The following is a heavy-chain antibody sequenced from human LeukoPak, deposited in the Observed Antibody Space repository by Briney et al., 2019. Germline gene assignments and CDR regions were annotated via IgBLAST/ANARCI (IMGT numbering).Heavy chain of an antibody. V-gene: IGHV3-30*18. J-gene: IGHJ4*02. CDR1: GFTFSSYG. CDR2: ISFDGSNK. Sequence: GGSLRLSCAASGFTFSSYGMHWVRLAPGMGLEWVAVISFDGSNKYYADSVKGRFTISRDNSKNTLYLQMNSLRAEDTAVYYCAKVGTLAVTTEPYFDYWGQGTLVTVSS. D-gene: IGHD4-17*01. CDR3: AKVGTLAVTTEPYFDY.